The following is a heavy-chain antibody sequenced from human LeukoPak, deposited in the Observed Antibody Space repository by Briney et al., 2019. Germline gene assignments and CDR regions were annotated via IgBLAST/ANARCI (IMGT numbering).Heavy chain of an antibody. V-gene: IGHV3-7*01. J-gene: IGHJ3*02. Sequence: QSGGSLRLSCTASGFTFGDYAMSWFRQAPGKGLEWVANIKQDGSEKYYVDSVKGRFTISRDNAKNSLYLQMNSLRAEDTAVYYCARDEYSPPWAFDIWGQGTMVTVSS. D-gene: IGHD5-18*01. CDR1: GFTFGDYA. CDR2: IKQDGSEK. CDR3: ARDEYSPPWAFDI.